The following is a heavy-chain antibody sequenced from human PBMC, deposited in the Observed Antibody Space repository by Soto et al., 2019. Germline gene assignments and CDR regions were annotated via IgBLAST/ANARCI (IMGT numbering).Heavy chain of an antibody. D-gene: IGHD3-22*01. CDR3: ARGIDSSGPVHY. Sequence: SGPTLVNPTQTLTLTCTFSGFSLSTSGMCVSWIRQPPGKALEWIGYIYYSGSTYYNPSLKSRVTISVDTSKNQFSLKLSSVTAADTAVYYCARGIDSSGPVHYWGQGTLVTVSS. J-gene: IGHJ4*02. CDR2: IYYSGST. V-gene: IGHV4-30-4*08. CDR1: GFSLSTSGMC.